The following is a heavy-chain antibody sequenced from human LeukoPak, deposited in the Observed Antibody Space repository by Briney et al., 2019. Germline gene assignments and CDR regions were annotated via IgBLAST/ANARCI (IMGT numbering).Heavy chain of an antibody. D-gene: IGHD6-6*01. CDR3: ARDPPILVRLGLSQPDY. CDR1: GFTFSSYS. Sequence: GGSLRLSCAASGFTFSSYSMNWVRQAPGKGLEWVSYISSSSSTIYYADSVKGRFTISRDNAKNSLYLQMNSLRAEDTAVYYCARDPPILVRLGLSQPDYWGQGTLVTVSS. J-gene: IGHJ4*02. CDR2: ISSSSSTI. V-gene: IGHV3-48*04.